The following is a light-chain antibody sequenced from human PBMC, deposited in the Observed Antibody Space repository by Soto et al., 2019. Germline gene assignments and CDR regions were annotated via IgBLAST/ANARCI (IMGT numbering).Light chain of an antibody. Sequence: QSVLTQPSSVSGTPGQGVTISCSGSISNIGNNYVYWFQQLPGTAPKVLSNRNDQRPSGVPDRFSGSKSGTSASLAISGLRSEDEADYYCAAWDDTVRSSVFGTRTKLTVL. CDR3: AAWDDTVRSSV. J-gene: IGLJ1*01. V-gene: IGLV1-47*01. CDR1: ISNIGNNY. CDR2: RND.